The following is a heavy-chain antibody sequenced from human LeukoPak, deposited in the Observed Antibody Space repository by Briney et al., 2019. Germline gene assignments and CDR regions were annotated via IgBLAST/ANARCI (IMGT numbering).Heavy chain of an antibody. CDR2: ISGSGGST. CDR1: GCTFSSYA. Sequence: GGSLRLSCAASGCTFSSYAMSWVRQAPGKGLEWVSAISGSGGSTYYADSVKGRFTISRDNSKNTLYLQMNSLRAEDTAVYYCAKDDDSSGYPHWGQGTLVTVSS. CDR3: AKDDDSSGYPH. J-gene: IGHJ4*02. D-gene: IGHD3-22*01. V-gene: IGHV3-23*01.